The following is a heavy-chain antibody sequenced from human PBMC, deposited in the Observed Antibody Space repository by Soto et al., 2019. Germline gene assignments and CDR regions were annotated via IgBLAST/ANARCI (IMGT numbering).Heavy chain of an antibody. CDR3: ANDAEVAATRYYYYMDV. J-gene: IGHJ6*03. CDR1: GFSFSSYA. V-gene: IGHV3-23*01. CDR2: ISGSGGST. D-gene: IGHD2-15*01. Sequence: GGSLRLSCAASGFSFSSYAMSWVRQAPGKGLERVSAISGSGGSTYYADSVKGRFTISRDNSKNTLYLQMNSLRAEDTAVYFCANDAEVAATRYYYYMDVWGKGTTVTVSS.